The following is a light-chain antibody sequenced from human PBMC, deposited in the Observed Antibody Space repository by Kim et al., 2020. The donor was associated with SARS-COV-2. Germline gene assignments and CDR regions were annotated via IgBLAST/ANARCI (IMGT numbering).Light chain of an antibody. V-gene: IGKV2-30*01. CDR3: MQGIHPIT. CDR2: KVS. CDR1: QSLGYSDGNTY. Sequence: DVVMTQSPLSLPVTLGQPASISCRSSQSLGYSDGNTYLNWFQQRPGQSPRRLIYKVSNRDSGVPDRFSGSGSGTDFTLKISRVEAEDVGVYYCMQGIHPITFGQGTQLEIK. J-gene: IGKJ5*01.